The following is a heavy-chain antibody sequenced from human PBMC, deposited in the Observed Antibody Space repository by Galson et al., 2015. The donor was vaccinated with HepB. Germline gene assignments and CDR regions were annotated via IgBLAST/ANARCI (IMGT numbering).Heavy chain of an antibody. D-gene: IGHD6-13*01. CDR3: ARDRFLVAAAGYYYYGMDV. Sequence: SLRLSCAASGFTFSSYWMHWVRQAPGKGLVWVSRINSDGSSTSYADSVKGRFTISRDNAKNTLYLQMNSLRAEDTAVYYCARDRFLVAAAGYYYYGMDVWGQGTTVTVSS. CDR2: INSDGSST. V-gene: IGHV3-74*01. CDR1: GFTFSSYW. J-gene: IGHJ6*02.